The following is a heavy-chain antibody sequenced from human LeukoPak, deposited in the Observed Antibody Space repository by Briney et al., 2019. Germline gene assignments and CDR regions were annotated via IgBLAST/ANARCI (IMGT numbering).Heavy chain of an antibody. CDR1: GFTFSDYG. V-gene: IGHV3-30*18. CDR2: ISNDGSKT. J-gene: IGHJ4*02. D-gene: IGHD4-17*01. CDR3: AKGGRYGDYEDYLDY. Sequence: GGSLRLSCAASGFTFSDYGTHWVRQAPGKGLEWVALISNDGSKTYYADSVKGRWTISRDNSRSTLSLQMNSLRGDDTALYYCAKGGRYGDYEDYLDYWGQETVVTVSS.